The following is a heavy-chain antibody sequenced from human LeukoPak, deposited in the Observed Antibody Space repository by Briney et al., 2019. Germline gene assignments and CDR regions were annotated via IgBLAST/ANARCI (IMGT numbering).Heavy chain of an antibody. J-gene: IGHJ4*02. Sequence: GGSLRLSCAASGFTFSGYSMNWVRQAPGKGREWLTSVSTTGYYIYYADSVKGRFSISGDNAKNSLYLQMNSLRAEDTAVYYCARGGGCGTTCCYYFDLWGQGTRVTVSS. D-gene: IGHD2-2*01. CDR2: VSTTGYYI. V-gene: IGHV3-21*01. CDR1: GFTFSGYS. CDR3: ARGGGCGTTCCYYFDL.